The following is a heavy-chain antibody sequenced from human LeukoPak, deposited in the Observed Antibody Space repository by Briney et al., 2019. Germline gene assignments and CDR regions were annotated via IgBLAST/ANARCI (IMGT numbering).Heavy chain of an antibody. J-gene: IGHJ4*02. CDR2: IYYSGST. Sequence: PSETLSLTCTVSGGSISSGNYYWNWIRQHPGEGLEWIGYIYYSGSTYYNPSLKGRVTISVDTSKNQFSLRLSSVTAADTAVYYCARMGIVGATGYYFDYWGRGTLVTVSS. D-gene: IGHD1-26*01. V-gene: IGHV4-31*03. CDR3: ARMGIVGATGYYFDY. CDR1: GGSISSGNYY.